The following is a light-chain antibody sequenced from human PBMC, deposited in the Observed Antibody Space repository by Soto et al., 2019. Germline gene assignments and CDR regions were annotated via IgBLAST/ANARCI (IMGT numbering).Light chain of an antibody. J-gene: IGLJ2*01. CDR1: NIGRKS. Sequence: SYELTQPPSVSVAPGQTARITCGENNIGRKSVHWKSGQAPALVLYADSDRPSGIPERFSGSNSGDTATLTISRVESGDEADYFCQVWDSDRVQVVFGGGTKLTVL. CDR2: ADS. V-gene: IGLV3-21*02. CDR3: QVWDSDRVQVV.